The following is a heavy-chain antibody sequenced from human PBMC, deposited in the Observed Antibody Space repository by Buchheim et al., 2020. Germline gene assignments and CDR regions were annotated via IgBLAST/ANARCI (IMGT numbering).Heavy chain of an antibody. CDR1: GYSFTSYW. D-gene: IGHD6-25*01. J-gene: IGHJ6*02. Sequence: EVQLVQSGAEVKKPGESLKISCKGSGYSFTSYWINWVRQVPGKGLEWMGTIDPDESHVKYSPSFEGHVSISADKSTTTVYLQWNSLKASDSAIYYCARRPFFAAAGKRVGMDVWGQGTT. V-gene: IGHV5-10-1*01. CDR2: IDPDESHV. CDR3: ARRPFFAAAGKRVGMDV.